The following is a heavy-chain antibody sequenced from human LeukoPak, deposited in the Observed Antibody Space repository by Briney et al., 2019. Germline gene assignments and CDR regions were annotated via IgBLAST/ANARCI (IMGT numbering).Heavy chain of an antibody. CDR2: ISGSGGST. D-gene: IGHD3-16*01. CDR3: ASGEGEHNYIAGAFDI. Sequence: GGSLRLSCAASGFTFSSYAMSWVRQAPGKGLEWVSAISGSGGSTYYADSVKGRFTISRDNSKNTLYLQMNSLRATDTAVYYCASGEGEHNYIAGAFDIWGQGTMVTVSS. J-gene: IGHJ3*02. V-gene: IGHV3-23*01. CDR1: GFTFSSYA.